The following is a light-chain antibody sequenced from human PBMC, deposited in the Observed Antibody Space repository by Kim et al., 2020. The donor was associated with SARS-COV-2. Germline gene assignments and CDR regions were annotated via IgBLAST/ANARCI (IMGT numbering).Light chain of an antibody. CDR3: QAWDSSTGV. CDR2: QDS. CDR1: NLGDKY. V-gene: IGLV3-1*01. J-gene: IGLJ2*01. Sequence: SYELTQAPSVSVSSGQTASITCAGDNLGDKYACWYQQKPGQSPVLVIYQDSKRPSGIPERFSGSNSGNTATLTISGTQAMDEADYYCQAWDSSTGVLGGGTSLTV.